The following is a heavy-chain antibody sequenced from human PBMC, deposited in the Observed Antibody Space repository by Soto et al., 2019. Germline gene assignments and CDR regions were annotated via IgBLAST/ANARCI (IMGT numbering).Heavy chain of an antibody. Sequence: KPSETLSLTCTVSGGSISSYYWSWIRQPPGKGLEWIGYIYYSGSTNYNPSLKSRVTISVDTSKNQFSLKLSSVTAADTAVYYCARTHRSSGGWFDPWGQGTLVTVSS. J-gene: IGHJ5*02. CDR3: ARTHRSSGGWFDP. D-gene: IGHD6-19*01. V-gene: IGHV4-59*01. CDR2: IYYSGST. CDR1: GGSISSYY.